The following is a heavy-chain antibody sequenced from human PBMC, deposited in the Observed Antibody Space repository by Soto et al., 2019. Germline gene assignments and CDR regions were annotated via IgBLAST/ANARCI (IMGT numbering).Heavy chain of an antibody. J-gene: IGHJ4*02. Sequence: QVQLVQSGAEVKRPGSSVKVSCKASGDTFNFYSINWVRQAPGLGLEWMGRVNPIVSMSNYAQKFQGRVTRTADKSTSTAYMELSSLRSEDTAICYCASSYGSGYRAFDYWGQGALVTVSS. V-gene: IGHV1-69*02. CDR2: VNPIVSMS. CDR3: ASSYGSGYRAFDY. CDR1: GDTFNFYS. D-gene: IGHD3-10*01.